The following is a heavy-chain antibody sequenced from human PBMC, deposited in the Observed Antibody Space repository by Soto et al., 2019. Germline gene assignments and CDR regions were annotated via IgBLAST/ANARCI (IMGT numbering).Heavy chain of an antibody. CDR2: ISAYNGNT. V-gene: IGHV1-18*01. CDR3: ARASIAGSYAAKTDY. CDR1: GYTFTSYG. Sequence: QVQLVQSGAEVKKPGASVKVSCKASGYTFTSYGISWVRQAPGQGLEWMGWISAYNGNTNYAQKLQGRGTMTTDTSTSTAYMELRSLRSDDTAVYYCARASIAGSYAAKTDYWGQGTLVTVSS. J-gene: IGHJ4*02. D-gene: IGHD3-10*01.